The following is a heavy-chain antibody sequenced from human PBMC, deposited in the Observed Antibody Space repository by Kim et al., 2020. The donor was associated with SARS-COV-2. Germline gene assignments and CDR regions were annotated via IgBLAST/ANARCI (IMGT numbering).Heavy chain of an antibody. CDR1: GGSFSGYY. CDR3: ARGLLPDI. CDR2: INHSGST. D-gene: IGHD2-15*01. Sequence: SETLSLTCAVYGGSFSGYYWSWIRQPPGKGLEWIGEINHSGSTNYNPSLKSRVTISVDTSKNQFSLKLSSVTAADTAVYYCARGLLPDIWGQGTMVTVSS. J-gene: IGHJ3*02. V-gene: IGHV4-34*01.